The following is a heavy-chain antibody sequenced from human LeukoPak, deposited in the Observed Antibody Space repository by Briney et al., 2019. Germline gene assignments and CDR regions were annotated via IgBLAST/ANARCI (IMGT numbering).Heavy chain of an antibody. Sequence: PGGSLRLSCAASGFTFSSYGMHWVRQAPGKGLEWVAVIKYDGSNKHYADSVKGRFTISRDNSKNTLDLQMNSLRAEDTAVYYCAKGESSGSWGQGTLVTVSS. CDR3: AKGESSGS. D-gene: IGHD6-19*01. V-gene: IGHV3-30*18. CDR2: IKYDGSNK. J-gene: IGHJ4*02. CDR1: GFTFSSYG.